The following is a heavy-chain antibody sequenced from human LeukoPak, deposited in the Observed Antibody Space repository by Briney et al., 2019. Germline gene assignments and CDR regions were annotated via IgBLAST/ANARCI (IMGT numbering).Heavy chain of an antibody. J-gene: IGHJ6*02. D-gene: IGHD2-15*01. Sequence: SETLSLTCTVSGYSISSCYYWGWIRQPPGKGLELIGSIYHSGSTYYNPSLKSRVTISVDTSKNQFFLKLSSVTAADTAVYYCARDNLVVVAATLSYYYYGMDVWGQGTTVTVSS. CDR1: GYSISSCYY. CDR2: IYHSGST. V-gene: IGHV4-38-2*02. CDR3: ARDNLVVVAATLSYYYYGMDV.